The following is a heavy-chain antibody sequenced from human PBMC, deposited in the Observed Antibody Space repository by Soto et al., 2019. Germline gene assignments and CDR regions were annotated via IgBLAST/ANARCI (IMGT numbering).Heavy chain of an antibody. J-gene: IGHJ6*02. CDR2: IVVGSGNT. Sequence: GASVKVSCKASGFTFTSSAVEWVRQARGQRLEWIGWIVVGSGNTNYAQKFQERVTITRDMSTSTAYMELSSLRSEDTAVYYCAADRVTMVRGMDVWGQGTTVTVSS. CDR1: GFTFTSSA. D-gene: IGHD3-10*01. V-gene: IGHV1-58*01. CDR3: AADRVTMVRGMDV.